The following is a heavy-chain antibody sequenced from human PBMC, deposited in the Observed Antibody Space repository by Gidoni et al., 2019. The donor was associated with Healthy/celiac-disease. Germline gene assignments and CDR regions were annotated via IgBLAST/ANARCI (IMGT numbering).Heavy chain of an antibody. V-gene: IGHV4-34*01. Sequence: QVQLQQWGAGLLKPSETLSLTCAVYGGSFSGYYWSWIRQPPGKGLEWIGEINHGGSTNYNPSLKSRVTISVDTSKNQFSLKLSSVTAADTAVYYCARRPPSNWGSEGGDYWGQGTLVTVSS. D-gene: IGHD7-27*01. CDR1: GGSFSGYY. J-gene: IGHJ4*02. CDR2: INHGGST. CDR3: ARRPPSNWGSEGGDY.